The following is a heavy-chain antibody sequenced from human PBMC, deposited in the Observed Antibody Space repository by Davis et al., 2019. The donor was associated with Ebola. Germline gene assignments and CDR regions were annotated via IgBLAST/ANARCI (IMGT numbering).Heavy chain of an antibody. CDR3: ARHVYGDFWYFDL. CDR2: ISGSGGST. J-gene: IGHJ2*01. Sequence: GESLKISCAASGFTFSSYAMSWVRQAPGKGLEWVSAISGSGGSTYYADSVKGRFTISRDNSKNTIYLQMDSLRVDDTAMYYCARHVYGDFWYFDLWGRGTRVTVSS. CDR1: GFTFSSYA. D-gene: IGHD4-17*01. V-gene: IGHV3-23*01.